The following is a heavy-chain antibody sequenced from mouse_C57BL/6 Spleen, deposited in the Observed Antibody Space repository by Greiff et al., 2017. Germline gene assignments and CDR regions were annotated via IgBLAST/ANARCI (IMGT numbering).Heavy chain of an antibody. CDR2: IDPSDSET. Sequence: QVQLQQPGAELVRPGSSVKLSCKASGYTFTSYWMHWVKQRPIQGLEWIGNIDPSDSETHYNQKFKDKATLTVDKSSSTAYMQLSSLTSEDSAVXYCARYYSNYVAMDYWGQGTSVTVSA. D-gene: IGHD2-5*01. CDR1: GYTFTSYW. J-gene: IGHJ4*01. CDR3: ARYYSNYVAMDY. V-gene: IGHV1-52*01.